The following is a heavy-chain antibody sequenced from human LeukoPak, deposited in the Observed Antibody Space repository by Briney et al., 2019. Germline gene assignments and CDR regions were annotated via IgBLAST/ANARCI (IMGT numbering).Heavy chain of an antibody. V-gene: IGHV1-8*03. CDR3: ARTTSLTASGYDY. J-gene: IGHJ4*02. D-gene: IGHD4-17*01. Sequence: ASLKVSCKASGYTFTNYHINWVRQAPGQGLEWMGWINPNTGDRGYARKFQGRVSISSDTSISTAYMELGSPRSDDTAVYFCARTTSLTASGYDYWGQGTLVTVSS. CDR1: GYTFTNYH. CDR2: INPNTGDR.